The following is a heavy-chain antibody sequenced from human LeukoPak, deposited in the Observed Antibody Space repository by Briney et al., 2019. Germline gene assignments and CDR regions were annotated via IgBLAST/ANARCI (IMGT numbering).Heavy chain of an antibody. CDR2: IYYSGST. CDR1: GGSISSGGYY. J-gene: IGHJ4*02. D-gene: IGHD6-19*01. Sequence: SQTLSLTCTVSGGSISSGGYYWSWIRQHPGKGLEWIGYIYYSGSTYYNPSLKSRVTISVDTSKNQFSLKLSSVTAADTAVYYCARLKGSSGFFDYWGQGTLVTVSS. V-gene: IGHV4-31*03. CDR3: ARLKGSSGFFDY.